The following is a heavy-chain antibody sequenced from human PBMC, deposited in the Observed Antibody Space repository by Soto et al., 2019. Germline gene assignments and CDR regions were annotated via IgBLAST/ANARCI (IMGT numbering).Heavy chain of an antibody. CDR1: GGTFSSYT. D-gene: IGHD3-22*01. CDR3: VRDNTYYYDSSGYDAFDI. V-gene: IGHV1-69*08. Sequence: QVQLVQSGAEVKKPGSSVKVSCKASGGTFSSYTISWVRQAPGQGLEWMGRIIPILGIANYAQKFQGRVTITADKSTSTAYMELSSLRSEDTAVYYCVRDNTYYYDSSGYDAFDIWGQGTMVTVSS. J-gene: IGHJ3*02. CDR2: IIPILGIA.